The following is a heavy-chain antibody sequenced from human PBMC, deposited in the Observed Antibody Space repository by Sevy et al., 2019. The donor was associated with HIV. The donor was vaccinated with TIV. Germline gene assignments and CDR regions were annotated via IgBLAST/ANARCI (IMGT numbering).Heavy chain of an antibody. CDR2: IRGTSQTI. D-gene: IGHD3-16*01. V-gene: IGHV3-48*01. CDR3: ARVPLYDDPLYCDH. J-gene: IGHJ4*02. Sequence: GGSLRLSCGASGFSFIPYSMNWVRQAPGKGLEWISYIRGTSQTIYYADSVKGRFTISRDNAKNSLYLQMNSLRAEDTALYYCARVPLYDDPLYCDHWGQGTLVTVSS. CDR1: GFSFIPYS.